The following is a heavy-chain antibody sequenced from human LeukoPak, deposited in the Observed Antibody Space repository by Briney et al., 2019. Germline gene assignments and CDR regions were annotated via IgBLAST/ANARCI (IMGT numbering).Heavy chain of an antibody. CDR3: ARVLRYFDWLSTPLGY. V-gene: IGHV1-8*01. CDR1: GYTFTSYD. J-gene: IGHJ4*02. CDR2: MNPNSGNT. Sequence: ASVKVSCKASGYTFTSYDINWVRQATGQGLEWMGWMNPNSGNTGYAQKFQGRVTTTRNTSISTAYMELSSLRSEDTAVYYCARVLRYFDWLSTPLGYWGQGTLVTVSP. D-gene: IGHD3-9*01.